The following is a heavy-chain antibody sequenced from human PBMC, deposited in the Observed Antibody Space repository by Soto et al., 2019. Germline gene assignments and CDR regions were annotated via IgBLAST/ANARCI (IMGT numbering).Heavy chain of an antibody. J-gene: IGHJ4*02. Sequence: PSETLSLTCTVSGASISSDTYYWGWIRQPPGKGLEWIGTFYYSGNIYYNPSLRSRVTLSVDTSKNRFSLKLTSVTAADTAIYYCASRQNGEYRNSDFFDSWGQGTLVTVSS. CDR1: GASISSDTYY. V-gene: IGHV4-39*02. CDR3: ASRQNGEYRNSDFFDS. D-gene: IGHD3-10*01. CDR2: FYYSGNI.